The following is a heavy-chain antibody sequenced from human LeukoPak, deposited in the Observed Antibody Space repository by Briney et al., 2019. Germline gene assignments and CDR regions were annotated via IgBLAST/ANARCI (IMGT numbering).Heavy chain of an antibody. J-gene: IGHJ5*02. CDR1: GGSISSSSYY. CDR2: IYYSGST. D-gene: IGHD3-22*01. V-gene: IGHV4-39*07. Sequence: SETLSLTCTVSGGSISSSSYYWGWILQPPGKGLEWFGSIYYSGSTYYNPSLKSRVTISVDTSKNQFSLKLSSVTAADTAVYYCAREIKGSGYLSWFDPWGQGTLVTVSS. CDR3: AREIKGSGYLSWFDP.